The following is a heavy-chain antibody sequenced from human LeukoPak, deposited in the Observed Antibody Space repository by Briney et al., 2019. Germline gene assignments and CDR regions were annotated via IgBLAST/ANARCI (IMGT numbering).Heavy chain of an antibody. J-gene: IGHJ4*02. D-gene: IGHD2/OR15-2a*01. CDR1: GVSLSTSH. CDR2: LSYTGKT. V-gene: IGHV4-59*01. Sequence: SSETLSLTCNVAGVSLSTSHWNWIRQRPGKGLEWIGCLSYTGKTDYNPSLKSRVTISLGSSNNHFSLKLTSVTAADTAVYYCSEGYFEPFDHWGQGILVTVSS. CDR3: SEGYFEPFDH.